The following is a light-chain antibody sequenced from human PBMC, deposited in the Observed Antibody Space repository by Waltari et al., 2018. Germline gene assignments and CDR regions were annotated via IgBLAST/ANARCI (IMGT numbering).Light chain of an antibody. CDR1: SSHVRTYNL. J-gene: IGLJ2*01. Sequence: QSALTHPPSVSGSPGQSVTISCTAPSSHVRTYNLVSWYQQPPGTAPKHMIYEVNTRPSGVPDRFSGSKSGNTASLTISGPQAEDEADYYCSSYTGTTTLVVVGGGTKLTVL. CDR2: EVN. V-gene: IGLV2-18*02. CDR3: SSYTGTTTLVV.